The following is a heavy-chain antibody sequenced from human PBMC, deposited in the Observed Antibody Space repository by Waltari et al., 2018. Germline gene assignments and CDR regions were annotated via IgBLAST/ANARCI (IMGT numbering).Heavy chain of an antibody. D-gene: IGHD6-13*01. CDR3: ARDPGSASWYGAFDV. J-gene: IGHJ3*01. CDR2: LSNSGIT. V-gene: IGHV4-59*01. CDR1: GDSITSYY. Sequence: QVQLQESGPGLVKPSETLSLTCIVSGDSITSYYWNWIRQPPGKGLEWIGYLSNSGITNYHPSLKSRVTISVDTSKNQFSLKLTSVTAADTAVYYCARDPGSASWYGAFDVWGQGTMVSVSS.